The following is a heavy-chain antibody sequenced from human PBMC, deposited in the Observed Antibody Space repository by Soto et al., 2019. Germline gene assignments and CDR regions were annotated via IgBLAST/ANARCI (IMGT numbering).Heavy chain of an antibody. D-gene: IGHD3-22*01. V-gene: IGHV4-39*01. Sequence: SSETLSLTCTVSGGSISSSSYYWGWIRQPPGKGLEWIGSIYYSGSTYYNPSLKSRVTISVDTSKNQFSLKLSSVTAADTAVYYCASFYYDSSGYYPMPDAFDIWGQGTMVTVSS. J-gene: IGHJ3*02. CDR1: GGSISSSSYY. CDR3: ASFYYDSSGYYPMPDAFDI. CDR2: IYYSGST.